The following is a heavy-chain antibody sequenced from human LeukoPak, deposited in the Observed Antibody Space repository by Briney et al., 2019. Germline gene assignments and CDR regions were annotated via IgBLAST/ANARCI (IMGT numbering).Heavy chain of an antibody. CDR1: GGSISSGGYY. CDR2: IYYSGST. Sequence: SETLSLTRTVSGGSISSGGYYWSWIRQHPGKGLEWIGYIYYSGSTYYNPSLKSRVTISVDTSKNQFSLKLSSVTAADTAVYYCARGRQQLVHRWFDPWGQGTLVTVSS. V-gene: IGHV4-31*03. J-gene: IGHJ5*02. CDR3: ARGRQQLVHRWFDP. D-gene: IGHD6-13*01.